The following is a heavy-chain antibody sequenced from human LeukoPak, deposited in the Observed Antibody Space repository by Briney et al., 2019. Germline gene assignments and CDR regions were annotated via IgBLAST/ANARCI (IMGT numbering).Heavy chain of an antibody. CDR1: GFTFSSYS. D-gene: IGHD3-9*01. Sequence: GGSLRLSCAASGFTFSSYSMNWVRQAPGKGLEWVSYISSSSSTIYYADSVKGRFTISRDNAKNSLYLQMNSLRAEDTAVYYCARDINDILTGYYYGMDVWGQGTTVTVSS. CDR2: ISSSSSTI. J-gene: IGHJ6*02. V-gene: IGHV3-48*04. CDR3: ARDINDILTGYYYGMDV.